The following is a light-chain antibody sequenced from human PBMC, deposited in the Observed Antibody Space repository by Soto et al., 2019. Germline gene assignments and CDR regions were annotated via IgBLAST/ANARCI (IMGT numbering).Light chain of an antibody. CDR2: GAS. Sequence: EIVLTQSPGTLSLSPGERATLSCRASQNVSNNYLAWYQQKPGQAPRLLIYGASNRATCLPDRFSGSGSGTVFTLTISRLEPEDFAVYYCQQYGSSGTLGQGTKVEIK. CDR1: QNVSNNY. J-gene: IGKJ1*01. CDR3: QQYGSSGT. V-gene: IGKV3-20*01.